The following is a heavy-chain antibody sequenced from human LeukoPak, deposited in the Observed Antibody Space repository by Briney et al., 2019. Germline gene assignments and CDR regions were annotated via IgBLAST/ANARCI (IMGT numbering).Heavy chain of an antibody. D-gene: IGHD6-19*01. J-gene: IGHJ6*03. CDR1: GYTFTSNY. CDR3: ARAIAVAGKNYYYYMDV. CDR2: IIPIFGTA. V-gene: IGHV1-69*13. Sequence: ASVKVSCKAFGYTFTSNYMHWVRQAPGQGLEWMGGIIPIFGTANYAQKFQGRVTITADESTSTAYMELSSLRSEDTAVYYCARAIAVAGKNYYYYMDVWGKGTTVTVSS.